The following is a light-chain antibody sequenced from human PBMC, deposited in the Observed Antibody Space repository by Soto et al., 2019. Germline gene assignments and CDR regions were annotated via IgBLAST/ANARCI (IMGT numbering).Light chain of an antibody. Sequence: DIQMTQSPSTLSASVGDRVTITCRASQSISTWLAWYQQKPGKAPKLLLYKASNLEGGVPSRFSGSGSGTEFTITITSLQPVDFAAYYCQQYNTYPLSFGRGTTVEIK. CDR2: KAS. CDR3: QQYNTYPLS. J-gene: IGKJ4*01. V-gene: IGKV1-5*03. CDR1: QSISTW.